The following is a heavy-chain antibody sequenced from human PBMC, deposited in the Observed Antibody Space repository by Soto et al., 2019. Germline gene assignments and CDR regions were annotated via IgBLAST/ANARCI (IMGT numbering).Heavy chain of an antibody. Sequence: QVQLVQSGAEVKKPGSSVKVSCKASGGTFSSYTISWVRQAPGQGLEWMGRIIPILGIANYAQKFQGRVTITADKSTSTAYMELSSLRSEDTAVYYCASIERTTVVLPNSELFDLWGRGTLVTVSS. J-gene: IGHJ2*01. CDR1: GGTFSSYT. D-gene: IGHD4-17*01. V-gene: IGHV1-69*02. CDR2: IIPILGIA. CDR3: ASIERTTVVLPNSELFDL.